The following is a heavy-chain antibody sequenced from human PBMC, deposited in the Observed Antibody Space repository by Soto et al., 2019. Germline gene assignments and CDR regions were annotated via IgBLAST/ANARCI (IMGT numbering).Heavy chain of an antibody. V-gene: IGHV3-9*01. Sequence: EVQLVESGGGLVEPGKSLRLSCVVSGFTYEDFAMPWVRQAPGKGLEWVSGISWNSASTGYADSVTGRFTISRDNAKNSLYLQMRNLTGDDTALYYCLKDFRRYTNGLDVWGPGTSVTVSS. CDR1: GFTYEDFA. D-gene: IGHD5-18*01. J-gene: IGHJ6*02. CDR3: LKDFRRYTNGLDV. CDR2: ISWNSAST.